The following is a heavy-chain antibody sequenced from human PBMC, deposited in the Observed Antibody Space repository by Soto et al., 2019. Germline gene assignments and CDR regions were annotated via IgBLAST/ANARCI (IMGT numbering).Heavy chain of an antibody. CDR2: MSFDGIYK. Sequence: QVQLAESGGGVVQPGRSLRLSCIGSGFRFSDYGMHWVRQAPGKGLEWVAMMSFDGIYKYSADSVKGRFIISRDNSKNTLFLQMNSLRAGDTAVYYCAKDRRDGEYNSVYDFWGQGTLVTVSS. CDR3: AKDRRDGEYNSVYDF. V-gene: IGHV3-30*18. CDR1: GFRFSDYG. J-gene: IGHJ4*02. D-gene: IGHD4-17*01.